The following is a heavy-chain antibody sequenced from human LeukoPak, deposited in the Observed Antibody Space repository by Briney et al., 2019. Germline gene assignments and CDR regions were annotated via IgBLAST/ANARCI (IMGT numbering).Heavy chain of an antibody. CDR2: IYYSGST. J-gene: IGHJ3*02. CDR3: ARVAVGGTHALDI. V-gene: IGHV4-39*01. CDR1: GGSVSSSSYY. Sequence: SETLSLTCSVSGGSVSSSSYYWGCIRQPPGKGLEWIGSIYYSGSTYYNPSLKSRVTISVDTSKNQLSLKLSPVTAADTAGYYGARVAVGGTHALDIWGQGTMVTVSS. D-gene: IGHD1-26*01.